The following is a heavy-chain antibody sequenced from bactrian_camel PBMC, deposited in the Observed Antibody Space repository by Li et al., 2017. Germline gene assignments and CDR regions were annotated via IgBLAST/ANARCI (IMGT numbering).Heavy chain of an antibody. CDR2: MDSDGTT. CDR1: PYIFTRCG. V-gene: IGHV3S53*01. CDR3: AAESRLCPYLAPRSYTY. J-gene: IGHJ4*01. Sequence: QVQLVESGGGSVQAGGSLKLSCAVSPYIFTRCGLGWYRQAPGNVRELVSSMDSDGTTIYADSVKGRFTISRDNAKNTLYLQMNNLKPEDTATYFCAAESRLCPYLAPRSYTYWGQGTQVTVS. D-gene: IGHD1*01.